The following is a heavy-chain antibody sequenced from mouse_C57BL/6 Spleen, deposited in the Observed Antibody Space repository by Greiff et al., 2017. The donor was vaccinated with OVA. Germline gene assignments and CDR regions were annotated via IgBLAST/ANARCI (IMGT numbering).Heavy chain of an antibody. J-gene: IGHJ4*01. Sequence: EVQLMESGGGLVQPGASLRLSCAASGFTFTGYYMSWVRQPPGKAPEWLALIRNKANGYTTEYTVSVKGRFTSSRDNFQNSRYLYKDTLMAEDSATYYCVRFLSYAMDYWGQGTSVTVSS. CDR2: IRNKANGYTT. V-gene: IGHV7-4*01. CDR1: GFTFTGYY. CDR3: VRFLSYAMDY.